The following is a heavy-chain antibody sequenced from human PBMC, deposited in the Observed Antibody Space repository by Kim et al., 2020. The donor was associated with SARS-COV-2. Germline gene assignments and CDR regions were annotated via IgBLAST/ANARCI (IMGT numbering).Heavy chain of an antibody. CDR2: TNEDGSIT. D-gene: IGHD3-10*01. CDR1: GFTFSRNW. Sequence: GGSLRLSCAASGFTFSRNWMHWVRQAPGKGLVWVSRTNEDGSITDHADSVKGRFTISRDNAENTSYLQMSNLRAEDTAVYYCVRDLFGKSDIWGQGTMVT. V-gene: IGHV3-74*01. J-gene: IGHJ3*02. CDR3: VRDLFGKSDI.